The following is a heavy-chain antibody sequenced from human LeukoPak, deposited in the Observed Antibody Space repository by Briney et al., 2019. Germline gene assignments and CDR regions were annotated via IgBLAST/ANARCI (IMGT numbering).Heavy chain of an antibody. V-gene: IGHV1-2*02. Sequence: ASVKVSCKASGYTFTGYYMHWVRQAPGQGLEWMGWINPNSGGTNYAQKFQGRVTMTRDTSISTAYMELSRLRSDDTAVYYCARVLGDIVVVPAAMFDYWGQGTLVTVSS. CDR3: ARVLGDIVVVPAAMFDY. D-gene: IGHD2-2*01. J-gene: IGHJ4*02. CDR2: INPNSGGT. CDR1: GYTFTGYY.